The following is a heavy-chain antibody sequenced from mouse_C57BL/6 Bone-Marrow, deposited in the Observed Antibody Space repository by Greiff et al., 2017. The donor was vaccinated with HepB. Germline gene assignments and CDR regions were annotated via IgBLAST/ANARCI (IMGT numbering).Heavy chain of an antibody. Sequence: QVQLQQPGAELVKPGASVKLSCKASGYTFTSYWMQWVKQRPGQGLEWIGEIDPSDSYTNYNQKFKGKATLTVDTSSSTAYMQLSSLTYEDSAVYYCARVGGSRGWWGQGTTLTVSS. V-gene: IGHV1-50*01. CDR1: GYTFTSYW. CDR2: IDPSDSYT. J-gene: IGHJ2*01. D-gene: IGHD1-1*02. CDR3: ARVGGSRGW.